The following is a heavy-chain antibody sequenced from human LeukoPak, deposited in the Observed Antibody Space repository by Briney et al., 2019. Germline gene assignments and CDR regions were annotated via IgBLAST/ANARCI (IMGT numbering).Heavy chain of an antibody. CDR1: GFTFSSYW. V-gene: IGHV3-7*01. CDR3: ARDRALYDSRRGYYYTEDDY. CDR2: IKEDGSEK. J-gene: IGHJ4*02. Sequence: GGSLRLSCAASGFTFSSYWMGWVRQAPGKGPEWVAHIKEDGSEKYYVDSVKGRFTISRDNAKSSLYLQMNSLRADDTAVYYCARDRALYDSRRGYYYTEDDYWGQGTLVTVSS. D-gene: IGHD3-22*01.